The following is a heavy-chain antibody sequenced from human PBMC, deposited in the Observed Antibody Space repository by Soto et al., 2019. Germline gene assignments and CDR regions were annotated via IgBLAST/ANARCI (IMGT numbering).Heavy chain of an antibody. CDR3: VRRHVSATGIDWFDP. D-gene: IGHD6-13*01. V-gene: IGHV1-3*01. CDR2: INAANGDT. Sequence: ASVTVSCNASGYTFTSYGIHWVRQAPGQRLEWMGWINAANGDTKYSPKFQGRVTITRDTSASTAYMELSSLRSEDTAVYYCVRRHVSATGIDWFDPWGQGTLVNVSS. J-gene: IGHJ5*02. CDR1: GYTFTSYG.